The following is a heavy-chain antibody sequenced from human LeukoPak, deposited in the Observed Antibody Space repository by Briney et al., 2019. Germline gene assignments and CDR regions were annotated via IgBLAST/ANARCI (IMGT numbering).Heavy chain of an antibody. CDR1: GGTFSSYA. CDR2: IIPIFGTA. D-gene: IGHD3-3*01. J-gene: IGHJ5*02. Sequence: ASVKVSCKASGGTFSSYAISWVRQAPGQGLEWMGGIIPIFGTANYAQKFQGRVTITADESTSTAHMELSSLRSEDTAVYYCARSRDGNYDFWSGQGSNWFDPWGQGTLVTVSS. CDR3: ARSRDGNYDFWSGQGSNWFDP. V-gene: IGHV1-69*13.